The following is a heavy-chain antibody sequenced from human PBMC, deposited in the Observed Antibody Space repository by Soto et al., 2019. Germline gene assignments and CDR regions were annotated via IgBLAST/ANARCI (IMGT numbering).Heavy chain of an antibody. V-gene: IGHV4-59*01. CDR1: GGSITSSY. CDR3: AKDGGSNEGYYYYYGMDV. J-gene: IGHJ6*02. D-gene: IGHD1-26*01. CDR2: IYDTGISGYTPST. Sequence: SETLSLTCTVSGGSITSSYWSWIRRPPGKGLEWIAYIYDTGISGYTPSTSYNPSLKSRVTMSVDTSKSQFSLKLTSVTAADTAVYYCAKDGGSNEGYYYYYGMDVWGQGTTVTVSS.